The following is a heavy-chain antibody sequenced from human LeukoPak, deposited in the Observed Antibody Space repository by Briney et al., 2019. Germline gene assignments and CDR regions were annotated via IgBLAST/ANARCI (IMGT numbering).Heavy chain of an antibody. CDR1: GYTFNSYG. D-gene: IGHD3-9*01. CDR3: ARGGLRYFDWLLDDY. Sequence: GASVKVSCKASGYTFNSYGFSWVRQAPGQGLEWMGWISAYNGNTNCAQKLQGRVTMTTDTSTSTAYMELSSLRSEDTAVYYRARGGLRYFDWLLDDYWGQGTLVTVSS. J-gene: IGHJ4*02. V-gene: IGHV1-18*01. CDR2: ISAYNGNT.